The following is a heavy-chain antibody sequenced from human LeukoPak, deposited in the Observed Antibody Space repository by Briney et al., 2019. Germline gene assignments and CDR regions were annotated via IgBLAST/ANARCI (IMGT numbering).Heavy chain of an antibody. Sequence: ASVKVSCKTSGYAFTSYDVIWVRQATGQGLEWMGWMNPNSGNTNYAQKLQGRVTMTTDTSTSTAYMELRSLRSDDTAVYYCARGGIQLETQRAFDIWGQGTMVTVSS. CDR1: GYAFTSYD. J-gene: IGHJ3*02. V-gene: IGHV1-18*01. CDR3: ARGGIQLETQRAFDI. D-gene: IGHD1-1*01. CDR2: MNPNSGNT.